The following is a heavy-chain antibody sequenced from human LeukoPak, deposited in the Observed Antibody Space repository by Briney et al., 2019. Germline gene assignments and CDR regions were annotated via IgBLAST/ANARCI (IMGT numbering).Heavy chain of an antibody. D-gene: IGHD1-1*01. CDR1: GGPFSSYA. CDR3: ARDEDWNDGGNWDY. CDR2: IIPIFGTA. V-gene: IGHV1-69*01. J-gene: IGHJ4*02. Sequence: SVKVSCKASGGPFSSYAISWVRQAPGQGLEWLGWIIPIFGTANSAQKFQGRVTITADESTSTAYMVLSSLRSEDTAVYYCARDEDWNDGGNWDYWGQGALVTVSS.